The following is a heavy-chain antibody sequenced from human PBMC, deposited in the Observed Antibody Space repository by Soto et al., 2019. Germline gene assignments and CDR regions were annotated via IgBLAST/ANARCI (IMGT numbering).Heavy chain of an antibody. J-gene: IGHJ6*02. CDR2: ISSNGGST. Sequence: PGGSLRLSWSASGFTFSSYSMHWVRQAPGKGLEYVSAISSNGGSTYYADSVKGRFTISRDNSKNTLYLQMSSLRAEDTAVYYCVKEQPRTYYDILTGERVPYYYYGMDVWGQGTTVTVSS. V-gene: IGHV3-64D*08. D-gene: IGHD3-9*01. CDR3: VKEQPRTYYDILTGERVPYYYYGMDV. CDR1: GFTFSSYS.